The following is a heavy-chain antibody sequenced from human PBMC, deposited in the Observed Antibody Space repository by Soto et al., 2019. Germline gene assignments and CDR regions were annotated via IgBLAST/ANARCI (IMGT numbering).Heavy chain of an antibody. Sequence: QTLSLTCAISGYSVSSDITSWNLIRQSPSRGLEWLGRTYYRSKWFHDYAASVKSRITINPDTSKNQFSLELNSMTPEDTAVYYCARGNALDVWGQGTVVTVSS. V-gene: IGHV6-1*01. J-gene: IGHJ3*01. CDR3: ARGNALDV. D-gene: IGHD3-10*01. CDR2: TYYRSKWFH. CDR1: GYSVSSDITS.